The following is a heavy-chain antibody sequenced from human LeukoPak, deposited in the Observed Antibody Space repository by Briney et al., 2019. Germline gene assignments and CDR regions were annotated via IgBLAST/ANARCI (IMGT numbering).Heavy chain of an antibody. CDR1: GYTFTGYY. CDR3: ARDDYYDSSGYYQDDY. Sequence: ASVKVSCKASGYTFTGYYMHWVRQAPGQGLGWMGWINPNSGGTNYAQKFQGRVTMTRDTSISTAYMELSRLRSDDTAVYYCARDDYYDSSGYYQDDYWGQGTLVTVSS. CDR2: INPNSGGT. J-gene: IGHJ4*02. D-gene: IGHD3-22*01. V-gene: IGHV1-2*02.